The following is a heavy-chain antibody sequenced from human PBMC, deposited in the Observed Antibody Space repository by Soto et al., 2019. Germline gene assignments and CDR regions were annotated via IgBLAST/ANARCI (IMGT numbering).Heavy chain of an antibody. V-gene: IGHV3-23*01. CDR2: ISGSGGST. J-gene: IGHJ4*02. CDR3: AKDLGYSGYEYYFDY. Sequence: EVQLLESGGGLVQPGGSLRLSCAASGFTFSSYAMSWVRQAPGKGLEWVSAISGSGGSTYYADSVKGRFTISRDNSKNTLYLQMNSMRAEDTAVYYCAKDLGYSGYEYYFDYWGQGTLVTVSS. D-gene: IGHD5-12*01. CDR1: GFTFSSYA.